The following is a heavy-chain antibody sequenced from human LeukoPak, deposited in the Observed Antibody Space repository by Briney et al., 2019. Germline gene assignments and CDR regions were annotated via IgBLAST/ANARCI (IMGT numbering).Heavy chain of an antibody. CDR3: ARGFPAAGTDYYYGMDV. V-gene: IGHV1-46*01. D-gene: IGHD6-19*01. J-gene: IGHJ6*02. CDR2: INPSGGST. Sequence: ASVKVSCKASGYTFTSYYMHWVRQAPGQGLEWMGIINPSGGSTSYAQKFQGRVTMTRDTSISTAYMELSRLRSDDTAVYFCARGFPAAGTDYYYGMDVWGQGTTVTVSS. CDR1: GYTFTSYY.